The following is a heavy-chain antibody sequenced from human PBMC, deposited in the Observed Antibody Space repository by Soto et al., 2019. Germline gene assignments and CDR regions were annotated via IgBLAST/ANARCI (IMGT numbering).Heavy chain of an antibody. CDR2: ISGSGGST. CDR1: GFTFSSYA. J-gene: IGHJ6*02. Sequence: GGSLRLSCAASGFTFSSYAMSWVRQAPGKGLEWVSAISGSGGSTYYADSVKGRFTISRDNSKNTLYLQMNSLRAEDTAVYYCAKVMYYDILTGYSYYYYYYGMDVWGQGTTVTVSS. D-gene: IGHD3-9*01. CDR3: AKVMYYDILTGYSYYYYYYGMDV. V-gene: IGHV3-23*01.